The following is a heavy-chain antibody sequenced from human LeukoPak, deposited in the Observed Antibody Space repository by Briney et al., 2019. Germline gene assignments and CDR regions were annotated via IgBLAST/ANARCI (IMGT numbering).Heavy chain of an antibody. Sequence: SGGSLRLSCAASGFTFSSYDMHWVRQATGKGLEWVSAIGTAGDTYYPGSVKGRFTISRENAKNSLYLQMNSLRAGDTAVYYCARAAGYYDSSGYFAFDYWGQGTLVTVSS. V-gene: IGHV3-13*01. CDR1: GFTFSSYD. CDR2: IGTAGDT. D-gene: IGHD3-22*01. J-gene: IGHJ4*02. CDR3: ARAAGYYDSSGYFAFDY.